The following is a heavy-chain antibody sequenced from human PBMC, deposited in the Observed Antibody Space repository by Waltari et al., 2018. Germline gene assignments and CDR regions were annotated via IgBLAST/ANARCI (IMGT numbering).Heavy chain of an antibody. CDR1: GFTFSEFW. Sequence: EVQLVESGVGLVQPGGSLRPSCAASGFTFSEFWMGWVRQAPGKGLEWLSNIKHDGSQKSYVDSVEGRFTISRDNAKNSLYLQMDSLTPEDTAVYFCAKDNWSYNRHFESWGQGSLVTVSS. V-gene: IGHV3-7*01. J-gene: IGHJ4*02. CDR2: IKHDGSQK. D-gene: IGHD1-20*01. CDR3: AKDNWSYNRHFES.